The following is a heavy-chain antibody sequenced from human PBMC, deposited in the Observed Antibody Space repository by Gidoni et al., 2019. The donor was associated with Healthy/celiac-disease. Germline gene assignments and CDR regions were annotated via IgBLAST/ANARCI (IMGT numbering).Heavy chain of an antibody. J-gene: IGHJ4*02. D-gene: IGHD5-12*01. CDR3: ARDPEPGDGYNTFDY. CDR1: GFTFSSYS. V-gene: IGHV3-48*02. CDR2: ISSSSSTI. Sequence: EVQLVESGGGLVQPGGSLRLSCAASGFTFSSYSMNWVRQAPGKGLEWVSYISSSSSTIYYADSVKGRFTISRDNAKNSLYLQMNSLRDEDTAVYYCARDPEPGDGYNTFDYWGQGTLVTVSS.